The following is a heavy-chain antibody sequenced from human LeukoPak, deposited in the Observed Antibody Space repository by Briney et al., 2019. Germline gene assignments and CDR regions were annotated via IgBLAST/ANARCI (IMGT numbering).Heavy chain of an antibody. CDR1: GYTFISYD. D-gene: IGHD6-19*01. CDR3: ARDLAGIAVTAD. CDR2: ISVYNGKT. J-gene: IGHJ4*02. Sequence: ASVKVSCKASGYTFISYDMTWVRRAPGQGLEWMGRISVYNGKTNYAQNLQGRVTMTTDTSTSTAYMELRGLRSDDTAVYYCARDLAGIAVTADWGQGTLVTVSS. V-gene: IGHV1-18*01.